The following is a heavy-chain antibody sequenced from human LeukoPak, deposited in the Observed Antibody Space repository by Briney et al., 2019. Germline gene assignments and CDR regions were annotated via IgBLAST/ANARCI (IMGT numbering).Heavy chain of an antibody. CDR1: GFTFSSYS. CDR2: ISTSHSII. CDR3: ARDSGHVDTAMAYDY. Sequence: GGSLRLSCAASGFTFSSYSMNWVRQAPGKGLEWVSYISTSHSIIYYADSVKGRFTISRDNAKNSLYLQMNSLRAEDTAVYYCARDSGHVDTAMAYDYWGQGTLVTVSS. V-gene: IGHV3-48*04. J-gene: IGHJ4*02. D-gene: IGHD5-18*01.